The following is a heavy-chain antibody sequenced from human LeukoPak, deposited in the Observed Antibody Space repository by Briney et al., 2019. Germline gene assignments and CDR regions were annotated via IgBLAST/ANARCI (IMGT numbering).Heavy chain of an antibody. D-gene: IGHD6-19*01. Sequence: GGSLRLSCAASGFTFSSYSMNWVRQAPGKWLEWVSSISSSSSYIYYADSVKGRFTISRDNAKNSLYLQMNSLRAEDTAVYYCARGIAVALYNWFDPWGQGTLVTVSS. CDR2: ISSSSSYI. J-gene: IGHJ5*02. CDR3: ARGIAVALYNWFDP. CDR1: GFTFSSYS. V-gene: IGHV3-21*01.